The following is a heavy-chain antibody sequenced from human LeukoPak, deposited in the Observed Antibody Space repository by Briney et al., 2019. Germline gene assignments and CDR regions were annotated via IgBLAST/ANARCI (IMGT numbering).Heavy chain of an antibody. CDR2: ISGSGGST. D-gene: IGHD4-17*01. Sequence: GGSLRLSCAASGFTFSSYAMSWVRQAPGKGLEWVSAISGSGGSTYYADSVKGRFTISRDNSKNTLYPQMNSLRAEDTAVYYCAKDPLTSVTTGWYFDLWGRGTLVTVSS. CDR1: GFTFSSYA. V-gene: IGHV3-23*01. J-gene: IGHJ2*01. CDR3: AKDPLTSVTTGWYFDL.